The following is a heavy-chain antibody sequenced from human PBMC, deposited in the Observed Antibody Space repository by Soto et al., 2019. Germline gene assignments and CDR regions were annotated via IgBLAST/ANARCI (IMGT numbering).Heavy chain of an antibody. CDR3: ARGGYGDYHEDWYFDL. Sequence: QVQLVQSGAEVKKPGSSVKVSCKASGGTFSSYTISWVRQAPGQGLEWMGRIIPILGIANYAQKFQGRVTITADKSTSTAYMELSSLRSEDTAVYYCARGGYGDYHEDWYFDLWGRGTLVTVSS. CDR2: IIPILGIA. V-gene: IGHV1-69*02. D-gene: IGHD4-17*01. CDR1: GGTFSSYT. J-gene: IGHJ2*01.